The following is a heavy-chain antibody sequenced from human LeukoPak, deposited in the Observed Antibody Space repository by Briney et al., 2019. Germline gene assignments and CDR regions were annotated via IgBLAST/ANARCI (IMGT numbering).Heavy chain of an antibody. Sequence: GGSLRLSCAASGFTFSSYAMSWVRQAPGKGLEWVSAISGSGGSTYYADSVKGRFTISRDNSKNTLYLQMNSLRAEDTAVYYCASGTILPHYDSSGYYYGWFDPWGQGTLVTVSS. D-gene: IGHD3-22*01. V-gene: IGHV3-23*01. CDR2: ISGSGGST. CDR1: GFTFSSYA. J-gene: IGHJ5*02. CDR3: ASGTILPHYDSSGYYYGWFDP.